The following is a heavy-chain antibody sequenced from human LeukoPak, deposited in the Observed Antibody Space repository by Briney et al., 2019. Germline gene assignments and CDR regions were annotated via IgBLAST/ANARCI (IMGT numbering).Heavy chain of an antibody. CDR1: GGSISSYY. CDR2: IYTSGST. J-gene: IGHJ4*02. D-gene: IGHD5-18*01. Sequence: PSETLSLTCTVSGGSISSYYWSWIRQPPGQGLGLIGYIYTSGSTDYNPSLKSRGTVSVDTSKNQFSLKLRPVTAAHTAVYYCARRGSSYGSYYSDYWGQGTLVTVSS. CDR3: ARRGSSYGSYYSDY. V-gene: IGHV4-4*09.